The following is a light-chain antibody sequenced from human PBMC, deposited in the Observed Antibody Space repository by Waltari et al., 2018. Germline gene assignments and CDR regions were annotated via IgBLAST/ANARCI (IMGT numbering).Light chain of an antibody. CDR3: QAWDSSTYHVV. CDR1: KLGAKY. J-gene: IGLJ2*01. CDR2: QDT. V-gene: IGLV3-1*01. Sequence: SYELTQPPSVSVSPGQPASITCSGDKLGAKYACWYQQKPGQSPVVVLYQDTKRPSGIPERFSGSNSGNTATLTISGTQAMDEADYYCQAWDSSTYHVVFGGGTKLTVL.